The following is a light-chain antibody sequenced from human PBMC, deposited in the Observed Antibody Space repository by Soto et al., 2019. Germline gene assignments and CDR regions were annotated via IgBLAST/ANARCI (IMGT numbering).Light chain of an antibody. J-gene: IGKJ4*01. Sequence: AIRMTQSPSSFSASTGDRVTFTCRASQGISSHLACDQVKPCKAPRLLLYTASYLESGVPSRFSGSGSGTAFTLTISSLQSEDFAVYYCQQYFSYPLTFGGGTKVEIK. V-gene: IGKV1-8*01. CDR3: QQYFSYPLT. CDR1: QGISSH. CDR2: TAS.